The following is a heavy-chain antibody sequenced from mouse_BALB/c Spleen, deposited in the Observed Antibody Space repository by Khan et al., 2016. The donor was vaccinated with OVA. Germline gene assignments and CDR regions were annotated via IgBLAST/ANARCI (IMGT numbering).Heavy chain of an antibody. V-gene: IGHV3-8*02. D-gene: IGHD2-14*01. Sequence: EVQLQESGPSLVKPSQTLSLTCSVTGDSITSGYWNWIRKFPGNKLEYMGYISSSDSTFYNPSLKSRISITRDPSKNQYYLQLNSVTTEDTATYYCARWNYRYDGYCDYWGQGITLTVSS. CDR2: ISSSDST. J-gene: IGHJ2*01. CDR3: ARWNYRYDGYCDY. CDR1: GDSITSGY.